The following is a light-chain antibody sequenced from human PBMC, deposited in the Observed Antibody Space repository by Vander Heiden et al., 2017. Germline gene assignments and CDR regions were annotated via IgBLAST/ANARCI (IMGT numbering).Light chain of an antibody. CDR1: QDISNY. CDR2: DAS. Sequence: DIQMTQSPSSLSASVADRVTITCQASQDISNYLNWYQQKPGKAPKPLISDASHLESGVPSRFRGSGSGTACTFPSSRLQTEDIAATSCQQYDNQVYTFGQGTKLEIK. CDR3: QQYDNQVYT. V-gene: IGKV1-33*01. J-gene: IGKJ2*01.